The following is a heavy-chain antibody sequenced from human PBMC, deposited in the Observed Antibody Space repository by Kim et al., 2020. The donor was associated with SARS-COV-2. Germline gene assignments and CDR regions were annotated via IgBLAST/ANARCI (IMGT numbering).Heavy chain of an antibody. D-gene: IGHD3-10*01. J-gene: IGHJ6*02. Sequence: SGSISYADSVKGRFTISRDNAKNALYLQMSSLRAEDTALYYCAKEGSMDVWGQGTTVTVSS. V-gene: IGHV3-9*01. CDR2: SGSI. CDR3: AKEGSMDV.